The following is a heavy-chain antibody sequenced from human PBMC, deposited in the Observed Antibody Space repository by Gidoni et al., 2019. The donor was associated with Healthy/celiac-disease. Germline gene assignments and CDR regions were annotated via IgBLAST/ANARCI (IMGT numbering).Heavy chain of an antibody. D-gene: IGHD3-3*01. J-gene: IGHJ4*02. V-gene: IGHV3-15*01. Sequence: EVQLVESGGGLVKPGGSLRLSCAASGFTVSNAWMSWVRQAPGKGLEWVGRIKSKTDGGTTDYAAPVQGRFTISRDDSKNTLYLQMNSLKTEDTAVYYCTTDDYDFWSGYPHFDYWGQGTLVTVSS. CDR3: TTDDYDFWSGYPHFDY. CDR1: GFTVSNAW. CDR2: IKSKTDGGTT.